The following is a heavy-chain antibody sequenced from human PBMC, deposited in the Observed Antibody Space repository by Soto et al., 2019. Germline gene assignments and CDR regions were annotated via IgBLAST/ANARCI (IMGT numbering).Heavy chain of an antibody. CDR2: IIPIFGTA. D-gene: IGHD6-13*01. V-gene: IGHV1-69*13. Sequence: SVKVSCKASGYTFSSYAISWVRQAPGQGLEWMGGIIPIFGTANYAQKFQGRVTITADESTSTAYMELSSLRSEDTAVYYCARHGWVSSSFSYNWFDPWGRGTLVTVSS. CDR1: GYTFSSYA. J-gene: IGHJ5*02. CDR3: ARHGWVSSSFSYNWFDP.